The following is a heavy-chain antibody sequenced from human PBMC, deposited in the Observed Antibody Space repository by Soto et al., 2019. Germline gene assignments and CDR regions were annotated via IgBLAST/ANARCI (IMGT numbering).Heavy chain of an antibody. CDR2: IYYSGST. CDR1: GGSISSYY. V-gene: IGHV4-59*01. CDR3: ARTAEKTDYYGMDV. J-gene: IGHJ6*02. D-gene: IGHD1-1*01. Sequence: SATLSLTCTVSGGSISSYYWSWIRQPPGKGLEWIGYIYYSGSTNYNPSLKSRVTISVDTSKNQFSLKLSSVTAADTAVYYCARTAEKTDYYGMDVWGQWTTVTVSS.